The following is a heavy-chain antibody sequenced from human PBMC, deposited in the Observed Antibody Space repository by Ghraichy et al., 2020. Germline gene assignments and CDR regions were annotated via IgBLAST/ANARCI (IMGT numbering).Heavy chain of an antibody. V-gene: IGHV4-34*01. CDR1: GGSFSGYY. CDR3: ARGGEYYDILTGYPRDYYYGMDV. D-gene: IGHD3-9*01. Sequence: SETLSLTCAVYGGSFSGYYWSWIRQPPGKGLEWIGEINHSGSTNYNPSLKSRVTISVDTSKNQFSLKLSSVTAADTAVYYCARGGEYYDILTGYPRDYYYGMDVWGQGTTVTVSS. J-gene: IGHJ6*02. CDR2: INHSGST.